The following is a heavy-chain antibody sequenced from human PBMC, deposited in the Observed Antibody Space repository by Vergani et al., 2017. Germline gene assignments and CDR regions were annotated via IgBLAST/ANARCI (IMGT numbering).Heavy chain of an antibody. CDR1: GGSISSYY. D-gene: IGHD3-16*01. CDR2: IYYSGSI. Sequence: QVQLQESGPGLVKPSETLSLTCTVSGGSISSYYWSWIRQPPGKGLEWIGYIYYSGSINYNPSLKSRVTISVDTSKNQFSLKLSSVTAADTAVYYCARYRRGLDAFDIWGQGTMVTVSS. V-gene: IGHV4-59*08. J-gene: IGHJ3*02. CDR3: ARYRRGLDAFDI.